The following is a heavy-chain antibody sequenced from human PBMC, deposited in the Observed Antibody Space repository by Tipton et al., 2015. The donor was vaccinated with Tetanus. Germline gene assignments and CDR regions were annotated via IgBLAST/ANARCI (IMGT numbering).Heavy chain of an antibody. D-gene: IGHD1-26*01. Sequence: TLSLTCTVSGASISSGGHFWNWIRQRPGKGPEWIGYIYYSGSTYYNPSLKSRLSMSVDTSKNQFFLRLTSVTAADTAVYYCARGLPREPFYFDYWGQGKQVTVSS. CDR1: GASISSGGHF. J-gene: IGHJ4*02. V-gene: IGHV4-31*03. CDR3: ARGLPREPFYFDY. CDR2: IYYSGST.